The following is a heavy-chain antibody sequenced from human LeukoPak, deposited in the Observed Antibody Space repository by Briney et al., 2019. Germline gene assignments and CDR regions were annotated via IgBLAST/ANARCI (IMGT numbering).Heavy chain of an antibody. CDR3: AKDSGYYYDSSGYYHFDY. CDR1: GFTFSSYA. D-gene: IGHD3-22*01. CDR2: ISGSGGST. J-gene: IGHJ4*02. V-gene: IGHV3-23*01. Sequence: GGSLRLSCAASGFTFSSYAMSWVRQAPGKGLEWVSAISGSGGSTYYADSVKGRFTISRDNSKNTLYLQMNSLRAEDTAVYYCAKDSGYYYDSSGYYHFDYWGRGTLVTVSS.